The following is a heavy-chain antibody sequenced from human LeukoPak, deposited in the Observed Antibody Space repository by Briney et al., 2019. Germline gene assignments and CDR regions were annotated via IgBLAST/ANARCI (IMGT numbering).Heavy chain of an antibody. J-gene: IGHJ5*02. CDR1: GGSLSGYY. V-gene: IGHV4-34*01. Sequence: SETLSLTCAVYGGSLSGYYWSWIRQPPGKGLEWIGEINHSGSTNYNPSLKSRVTISVDTSKNQFSLKLSSVTAADTAVYYCARKKLAAAGARPNWFDPWGQGTLVTVSS. CDR3: ARKKLAAAGARPNWFDP. D-gene: IGHD6-13*01. CDR2: INHSGST.